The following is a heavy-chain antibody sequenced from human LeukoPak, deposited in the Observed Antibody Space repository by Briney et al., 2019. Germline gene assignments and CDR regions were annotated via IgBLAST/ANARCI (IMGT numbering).Heavy chain of an antibody. CDR1: GGSLSDHY. V-gene: IGHV4-34*01. D-gene: IGHD5-12*01. J-gene: IGHJ3*02. CDR3: ARHSRSAYTGYENAFDI. Sequence: SETLSLTCAVYGGSLSDHYWSWFRQPPGKGLEWIGEINPRGSTIYNPSLKSRVTISVDTSKNQFSLNLNSVTAADTGIYYCARHSRSAYTGYENAFDIWGQGTMVTVSS. CDR2: INPRGST.